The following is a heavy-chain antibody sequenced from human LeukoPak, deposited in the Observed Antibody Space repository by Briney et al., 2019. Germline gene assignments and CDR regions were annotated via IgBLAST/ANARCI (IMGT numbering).Heavy chain of an antibody. V-gene: IGHV4-39*01. D-gene: IGHD3-16*02. CDR3: ARLEITFGGVIAA. Sequence: SETLSLTCTVSGGSISSSSYYWGWIRQPPGKGLEWIGSIYYSGSTYYNPSLKSRVTISVDTSKNQFSLKLSSVTAADTAVYYCARLEITFGGVIAAWGQGTLVTVSS. J-gene: IGHJ5*02. CDR1: GGSISSSSYY. CDR2: IYYSGST.